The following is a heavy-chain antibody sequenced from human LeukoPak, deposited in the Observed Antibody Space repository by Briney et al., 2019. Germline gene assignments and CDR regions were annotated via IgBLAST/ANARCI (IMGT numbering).Heavy chain of an antibody. CDR2: INPSGGST. Sequence: ASVKVSSKASGYTFTSYYMHWVRQAPGQGLEWMGIINPSGGSTSYAQKFQGRVTITTDESTSTAYMELSSLRSEDTAVYYCARGGSIRSGSYRNYYYMDVWGKGTTVTVSS. CDR1: GYTFTSYY. V-gene: IGHV1-46*01. J-gene: IGHJ6*03. D-gene: IGHD1-26*01. CDR3: ARGGSIRSGSYRNYYYMDV.